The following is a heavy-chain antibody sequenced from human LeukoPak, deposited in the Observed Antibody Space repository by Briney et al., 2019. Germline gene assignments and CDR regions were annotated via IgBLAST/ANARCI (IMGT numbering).Heavy chain of an antibody. CDR3: TRVRGTYNWLDP. Sequence: GGPLKLSCAASGFTLSDSAIHWVRQASGKGLEWVGLIDRPAKSYATAYGASVGGRFTISRDDSKNTAYLQMDSLKTEDTALYYCTRVRGTYNWLDPWGQGTLVTVSS. J-gene: IGHJ5*02. D-gene: IGHD1-26*01. CDR2: IDRPAKSYAT. CDR1: GFTLSDSA. V-gene: IGHV3-73*01.